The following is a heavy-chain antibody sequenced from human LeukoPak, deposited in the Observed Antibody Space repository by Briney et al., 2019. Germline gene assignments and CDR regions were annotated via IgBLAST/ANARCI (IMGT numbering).Heavy chain of an antibody. V-gene: IGHV1-8*01. J-gene: IGHJ5*02. CDR3: ASSNFDWPNWFDP. CDR2: MNPNSGNT. Sequence: ATVKVSCKASGYTFTSYDINWVRQATGQGLEWMGWMNPNSGNTGYAQKFQGRVTMTRNTSISTAYMELSSLRSEDTAVYYCASSNFDWPNWFDPWGQGTLVTVSS. D-gene: IGHD3-9*01. CDR1: GYTFTSYD.